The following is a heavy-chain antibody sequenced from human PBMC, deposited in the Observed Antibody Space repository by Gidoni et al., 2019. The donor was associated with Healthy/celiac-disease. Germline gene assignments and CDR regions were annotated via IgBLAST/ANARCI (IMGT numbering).Heavy chain of an antibody. J-gene: IGHJ5*02. CDR3: ARALNWFDP. V-gene: IGHV1-18*01. Sequence: GLEWMGWISAYNGNTNYAQKLQGRVTMTTDTSTSTAYMELRSLRSDDTAVYYCARALNWFDPWGQGTLVTVSS. CDR2: ISAYNGNT.